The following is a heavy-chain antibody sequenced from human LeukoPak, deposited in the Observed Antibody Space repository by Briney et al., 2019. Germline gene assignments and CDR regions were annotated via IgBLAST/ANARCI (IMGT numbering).Heavy chain of an antibody. CDR2: IIPIFGTA. CDR3: ARALFSRPVLRYFDWFLPFDP. V-gene: IGHV1-69*13. CDR1: GYTFTSYA. J-gene: IGHJ5*02. D-gene: IGHD3-9*01. Sequence: SVKVSCKASGYTFTSYAISWVRQAPGQGLEWMGGIIPIFGTANYAQKFQGRVTITADESTSTAYMELSSLRSEDTAVYYCARALFSRPVLRYFDWFLPFDPWGQGTLVTVSS.